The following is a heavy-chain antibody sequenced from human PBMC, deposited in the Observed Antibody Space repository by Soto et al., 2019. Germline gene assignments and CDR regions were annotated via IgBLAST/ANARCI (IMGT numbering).Heavy chain of an antibody. CDR2: IWSSGTNK. V-gene: IGHV3-33*01. CDR3: ARDRTANHYMDV. CDR1: GFTFSSYG. Sequence: QVQVVESGGGVVQPVRSLRLTCDVSGFTFSSYGMHWVRQAPGKGLEWVALIWSSGTNKYYADSVKGRFTISRDNSKNTLYLEMNSLRAEDTAVYYCARDRTANHYMDVWGKGTTVTVSS. D-gene: IGHD2-21*02. J-gene: IGHJ6*03.